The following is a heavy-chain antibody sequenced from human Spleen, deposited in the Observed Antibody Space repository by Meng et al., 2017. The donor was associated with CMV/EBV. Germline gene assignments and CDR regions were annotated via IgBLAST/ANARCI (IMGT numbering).Heavy chain of an antibody. CDR1: VYTFISYG. V-gene: IGHV1-18*01. CDR3: ARDQQLIPAEYFQH. D-gene: IGHD6-13*01. J-gene: IGHJ1*01. Sequence: KDSVYTFISYGMSWLRQAPGQGLEWMGWISAYNGNTIYAQKVQGRVTMTTDASTKTAYLELRSLRSDDTAVYYCARDQQLIPAEYFQHWGPGTLVTVSS. CDR2: ISAYNGNT.